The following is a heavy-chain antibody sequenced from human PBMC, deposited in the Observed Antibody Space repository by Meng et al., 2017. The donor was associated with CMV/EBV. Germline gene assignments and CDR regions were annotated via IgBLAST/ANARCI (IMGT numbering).Heavy chain of an antibody. J-gene: IGHJ4*02. D-gene: IGHD2-2*01. Sequence: LVSGPGTGKPSETLSLTCNVSGGSLSSYYWSWIRQPAGKGLEWIGRIYTSGSTNYNPSLKSRVTMSVDTSKNQFSLKLSSVTAADTAVYYCAREDIVVVPAARGFDYWGQGTLVTVSS. V-gene: IGHV4-4*07. CDR2: IYTSGST. CDR1: GGSLSSYY. CDR3: AREDIVVVPAARGFDY.